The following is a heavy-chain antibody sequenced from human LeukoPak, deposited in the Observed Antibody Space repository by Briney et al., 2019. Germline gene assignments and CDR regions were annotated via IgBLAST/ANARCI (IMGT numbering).Heavy chain of an antibody. V-gene: IGHV1-8*03. J-gene: IGHJ5*02. CDR1: GGTFSSYA. Sequence: ASVKVSCKASGGTFSSYAISWVRQAPGQGLEWMGWMNPNSGNTGYAQKFQGRVTITRNTSISTAYMELSSLRSEDTAVYYCARWWFGETGFDPWGQGTLVTVSS. D-gene: IGHD3-10*01. CDR2: MNPNSGNT. CDR3: ARWWFGETGFDP.